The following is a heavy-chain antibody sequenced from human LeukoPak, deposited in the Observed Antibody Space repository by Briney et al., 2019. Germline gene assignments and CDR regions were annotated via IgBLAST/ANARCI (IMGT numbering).Heavy chain of an antibody. D-gene: IGHD1-1*01. CDR1: GIAFSRHW. V-gene: IGHV3-7*03. J-gene: IGHJ4*02. Sequence: GGSLRLSCVASGIAFSRHWMKWVRQAPGKGLEWVANIKQDGSEKFYVDSVKGRFTISRDNSKNTLYLQMNSLRAEDMAVYYCAKGNWNDDFDYWGQGTLVTVSS. CDR2: IKQDGSEK. CDR3: AKGNWNDDFDY.